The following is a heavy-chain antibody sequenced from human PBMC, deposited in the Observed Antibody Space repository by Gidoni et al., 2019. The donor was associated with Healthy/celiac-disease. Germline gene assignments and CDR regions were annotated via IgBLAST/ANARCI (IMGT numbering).Heavy chain of an antibody. CDR1: GGSFSGYY. Sequence: QVQLQQWGAGLLMPSETLSPTCAVHGGSFSGYYWSWIRQPPGKGLEWIGEINHSGSTNYNPSLKSRVTISVDTSKNQFSLKLSSVTAADTAVYYCARGRWFGAAAPLQHWGQGTLVTVSS. CDR3: ARGRWFGAAAPLQH. J-gene: IGHJ1*01. CDR2: INHSGST. V-gene: IGHV4-34*01. D-gene: IGHD6-13*01.